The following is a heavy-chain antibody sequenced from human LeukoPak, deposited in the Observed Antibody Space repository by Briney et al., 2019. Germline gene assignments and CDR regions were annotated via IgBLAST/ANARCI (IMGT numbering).Heavy chain of an antibody. V-gene: IGHV4-4*07. D-gene: IGHD2-2*01. CDR2: MYTSGNT. CDR1: GGSISSYY. CDR3: ARDRCNSTTCASRGAFDI. J-gene: IGHJ3*02. Sequence: PSETLSLTCTVSGGSISSYYWSWIRQPAGKGLEWIGRMYTSGNTNYSPSLTSRVTMSVDTSKNQFSLKMTSVTAADTAVYYCARDRCNSTTCASRGAFDIWGQGTMVTVSS.